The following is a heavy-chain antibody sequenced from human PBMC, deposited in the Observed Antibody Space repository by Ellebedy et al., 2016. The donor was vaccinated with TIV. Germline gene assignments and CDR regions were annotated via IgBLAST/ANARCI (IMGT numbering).Heavy chain of an antibody. CDR3: ARVCIVATIDEGWFDP. Sequence: GESLKISCAASGFTFSSYSMNWVRQAPGKGLEWVSAISGSGGSTYYADSVKGRFTISRDNSKNTLYLQMNSLRAEDTAVYYCARVCIVATIDEGWFDPWGQGTLVTVSS. CDR1: GFTFSSYS. V-gene: IGHV3-23*01. D-gene: IGHD5-12*01. J-gene: IGHJ5*02. CDR2: ISGSGGST.